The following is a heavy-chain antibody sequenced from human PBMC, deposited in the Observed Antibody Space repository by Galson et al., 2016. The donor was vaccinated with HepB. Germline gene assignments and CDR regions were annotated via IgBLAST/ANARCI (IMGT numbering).Heavy chain of an antibody. V-gene: IGHV1-46*01. Sequence: SVKVSCKASGYTFTSYYIHWVRQAPGQGLEWMGIINPHGGSTNYAQKFQGRVTMTRDTPTSTVYLELNSLRSEDTAVYYCACDRDPVRRGYWYFDLWGRGALVTVS. J-gene: IGHJ2*01. CDR2: INPHGGST. CDR3: ACDRDPVRRGYWYFDL. D-gene: IGHD3-10*01. CDR1: GYTFTSYY.